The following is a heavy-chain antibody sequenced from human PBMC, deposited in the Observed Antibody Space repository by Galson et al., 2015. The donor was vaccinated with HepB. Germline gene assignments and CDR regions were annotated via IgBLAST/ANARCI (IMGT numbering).Heavy chain of an antibody. V-gene: IGHV1-69*04. J-gene: IGHJ4*02. CDR2: IIPMVAVT. CDR1: GGSFSNYA. Sequence: SVKVSCKVLGGSFSNYAISWVRQAPGQGLEWVGRIIPMVAVTNYAQSFRGRVTITADKSTDTVYMDLSRLTSDDTALYYCARAGSYSGALAYWGEGTLVTVSA. D-gene: IGHD3-10*01. CDR3: ARAGSYSGALAY.